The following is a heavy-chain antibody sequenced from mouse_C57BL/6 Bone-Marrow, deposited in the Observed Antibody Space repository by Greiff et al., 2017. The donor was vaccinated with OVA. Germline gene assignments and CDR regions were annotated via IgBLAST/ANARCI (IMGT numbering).Heavy chain of an antibody. J-gene: IGHJ4*01. D-gene: IGHD1-1*01. CDR3: ARVFSYYYGSRYYAMDY. CDR2: INYDGSST. Sequence: EVNLVESEGGLVQPGSSMKLSCTASGFTFSDYYMAWVRQVPEKGLEWVANINYDGSSTYYLDSLKSRFIISRDNAKNILYLQMSSLKSEDTATYYCARVFSYYYGSRYYAMDYWGQGTSVTVSS. CDR1: GFTFSDYY. V-gene: IGHV5-16*01.